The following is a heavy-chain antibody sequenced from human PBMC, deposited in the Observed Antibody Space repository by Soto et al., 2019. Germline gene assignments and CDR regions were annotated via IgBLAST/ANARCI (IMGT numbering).Heavy chain of an antibody. J-gene: IGHJ4*02. D-gene: IGHD3-22*01. CDR1: GFTFSTYS. CDR3: ARPKYYYDSSGRTAY. CDR2: ISSSSSTI. V-gene: IGHV3-48*01. Sequence: PGGSLILSCAASGFTFSTYSMNWVRQAPGKGLEWVSYISSSSSTIFYTDSVKGRFTVSRDNAKNSLYLQMNSLRAEDTAVYYCARPKYYYDSSGRTAYWGQGTLVSVSS.